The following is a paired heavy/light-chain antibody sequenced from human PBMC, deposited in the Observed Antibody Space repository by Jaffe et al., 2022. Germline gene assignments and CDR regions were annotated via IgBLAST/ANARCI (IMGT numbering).Heavy chain of an antibody. V-gene: IGHV4-34*01. CDR1: GGSFSGYY. CDR2: INHSGST. D-gene: IGHD3-16*02. J-gene: IGHJ4*02. CDR3: ARGVPYDYVWGSYRSNDFDY. Sequence: QVQLQQWGAGLLKPSETLSLTCAVYGGSFSGYYWSWIRQPPGKGLEWIGEINHSGSTNYNPSLKSRVTISVDTSKNQFSLKLSSVTAADTAVYYCARGVPYDYVWGSYRSNDFDYWGQGTLVTVSS.
Light chain of an antibody. CDR1: KLGDKY. CDR2: QDS. Sequence: SYELTQPPSVSVSPGQTASITCSGDKLGDKYACWYQQKPGQSPVLVIYQDSKRPSGIPERFSGSNSGNTATLTISGTQAMDEADYYCQAWDSSTFVVFGGGTKLTVL. CDR3: QAWDSSTFVV. J-gene: IGLJ2*01. V-gene: IGLV3-1*01.